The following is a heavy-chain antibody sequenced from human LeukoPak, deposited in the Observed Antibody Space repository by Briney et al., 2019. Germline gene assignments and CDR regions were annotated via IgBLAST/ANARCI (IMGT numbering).Heavy chain of an antibody. Sequence: SETLSLTCAVYGGSFSGYYWSWIRQPPGKGLEWIGEINHSGSTNYNPSLKSRVTISVDTSKNQFSLKLSSVTAADTAVYYCARHRYCSSTSCHLDYWGQGTLVTASS. CDR1: GGSFSGYY. J-gene: IGHJ4*02. CDR3: ARHRYCSSTSCHLDY. V-gene: IGHV4-34*01. CDR2: INHSGST. D-gene: IGHD2-2*01.